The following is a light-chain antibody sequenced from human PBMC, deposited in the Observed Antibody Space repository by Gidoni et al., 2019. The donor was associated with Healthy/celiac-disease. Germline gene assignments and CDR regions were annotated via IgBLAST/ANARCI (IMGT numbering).Light chain of an antibody. CDR3: QNYYTAPLT. J-gene: IGKJ4*01. V-gene: IGKV1-27*01. CDR2: AAS. CDR1: QDIRIY. Sequence: DIQMTQSPSSLSASVGDSVTITCRASQDIRIYSALYQQKPGEPPKLLIYAASTLQSGVPSRFSGSGSGTGFTLTISSLQPEDVATYYCQNYYTAPLTCGGGTKVEI.